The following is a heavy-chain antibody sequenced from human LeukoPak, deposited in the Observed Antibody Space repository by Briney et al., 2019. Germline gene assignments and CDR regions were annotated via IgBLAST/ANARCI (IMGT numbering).Heavy chain of an antibody. CDR3: ARDTIPRYYFDSSGYYFHPAY. CDR1: GYAFSGYY. Sequence: ASVKVSCNASGYAFSGYYIHWVRHAPGQGLEWMGWINPNSDGRSYAQKFESRVARTRDTSISTAYIELSRLRSDDTGLYYCARDTIPRYYFDSSGYYFHPAYWGQGTLVTVSS. J-gene: IGHJ4*02. CDR2: INPNSDGR. V-gene: IGHV1-2*02. D-gene: IGHD3-22*01.